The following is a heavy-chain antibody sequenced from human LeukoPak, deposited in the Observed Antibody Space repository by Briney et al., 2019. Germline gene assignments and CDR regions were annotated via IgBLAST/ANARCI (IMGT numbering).Heavy chain of an antibody. D-gene: IGHD6-19*01. CDR1: GYTLTGYY. J-gene: IGHJ5*02. Sequence: ASVKVSCKASGYTLTGYYMHWGRQAPGQGVEWMGRINPNSGGTNYVQKFQGRVTMTRDTSISTAYMELSRLRSDDTAVYYCVLEVLSSGWVSWGQGTLVTVSS. V-gene: IGHV1-2*06. CDR2: INPNSGGT. CDR3: VLEVLSSGWVS.